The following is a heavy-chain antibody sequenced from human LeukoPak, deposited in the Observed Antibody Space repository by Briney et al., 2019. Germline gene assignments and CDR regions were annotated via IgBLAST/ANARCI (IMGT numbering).Heavy chain of an antibody. CDR3: ASGGSYTRYGNAFDI. V-gene: IGHV4-34*01. D-gene: IGHD2-15*01. Sequence: SETLSLTCAVYGGSFSGYYWSWIRQPPGKGLEWIGEINHSGSTNYNPSLKSRVTISVDTSKNQFSLKLSSVTAADTAVYYCASGGSYTRYGNAFDIWGQGTMVTVSS. CDR1: GGSFSGYY. J-gene: IGHJ3*02. CDR2: INHSGST.